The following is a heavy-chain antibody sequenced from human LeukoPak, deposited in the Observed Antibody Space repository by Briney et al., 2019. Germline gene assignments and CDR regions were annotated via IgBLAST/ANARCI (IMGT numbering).Heavy chain of an antibody. V-gene: IGHV3-23*01. CDR1: GFTFSSYA. CDR2: ISGSGGST. J-gene: IGHJ3*02. D-gene: IGHD4-11*01. CDR3: AKERSNYAPHQWDDAFDI. Sequence: GGSLRLSCAASGFTFSSYAMSWVRQAPGKGLEWVSAISGSGGSTYYADSVKGRFTISRDNSKNTLYLQMNSLRAEDTAVYYCAKERSNYAPHQWDDAFDIWGQGTMVTVSS.